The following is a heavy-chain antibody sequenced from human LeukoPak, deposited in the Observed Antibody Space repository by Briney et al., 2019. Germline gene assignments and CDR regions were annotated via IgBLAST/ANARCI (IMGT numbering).Heavy chain of an antibody. J-gene: IGHJ4*02. Sequence: PGGSLRLSCAASGFSFANYGMHWVRQAPGKGLEWVAFMRYDGTKTYNADSVRGRFTISRDNSGDTLYLQMNSLRPEDTAVYYCARGRDYYGSGSYVYWGQGTLVTVSS. CDR1: GFSFANYG. D-gene: IGHD3-10*01. CDR3: ARGRDYYGSGSYVY. CDR2: MRYDGTKT. V-gene: IGHV3-30*02.